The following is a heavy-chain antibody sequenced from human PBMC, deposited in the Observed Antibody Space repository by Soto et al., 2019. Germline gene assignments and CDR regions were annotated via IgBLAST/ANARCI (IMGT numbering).Heavy chain of an antibody. V-gene: IGHV3-48*03. D-gene: IGHD6-19*01. CDR2: ISESGII. Sequence: GGSLTLSFAASGLPFSIYVMTWVRPAPGKGLEWVSYISESGIIHYAESLKGRVTISRDNTKNSLYLQLNSLRAEDTAVYYCATSIALAGYNYYYGLDVWGQGTTVTVSS. CDR1: GLPFSIYV. CDR3: ATSIALAGYNYYYGLDV. J-gene: IGHJ6*02.